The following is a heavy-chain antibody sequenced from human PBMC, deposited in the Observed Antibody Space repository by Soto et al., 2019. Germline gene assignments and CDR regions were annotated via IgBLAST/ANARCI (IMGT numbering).Heavy chain of an antibody. CDR2: IDPSDSYT. J-gene: IGHJ4*02. V-gene: IGHV5-10-1*01. Sequence: RGESLKISCEGSGYEFTNYWINWVRQMPGKGLEWMGRIDPSDSYTNYNPSFQGHVTFLVDKSLSTAYVQWSSLKASDTAMYFCGRQGGDGYNIDYCGPGTLVTVSS. CDR1: GYEFTNYW. D-gene: IGHD3-16*01. CDR3: GRQGGDGYNIDY.